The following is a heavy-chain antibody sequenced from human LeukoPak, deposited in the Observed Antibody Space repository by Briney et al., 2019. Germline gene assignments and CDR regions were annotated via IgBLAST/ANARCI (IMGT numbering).Heavy chain of an antibody. Sequence: GRSLRLSCAASGLTFSSYAMHWVRDAPGKGLEWVAVISYDGSNKYYADSVKGRFTISRDNSKNTLYLQMNSLRAEDTAVYYCARASIAAADYWGQGTLVTVSS. CDR1: GLTFSSYA. V-gene: IGHV3-30*04. J-gene: IGHJ4*02. D-gene: IGHD2-15*01. CDR2: ISYDGSNK. CDR3: ARASIAAADY.